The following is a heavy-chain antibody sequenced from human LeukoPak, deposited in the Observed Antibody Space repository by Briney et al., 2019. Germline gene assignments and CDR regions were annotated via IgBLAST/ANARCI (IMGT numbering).Heavy chain of an antibody. Sequence: GASVKVSCKASGFTFTSSAMQWVRQARGQRLEWIGWIVVGSGNTNYAQKFQERVTITGDMSTSTAYMELSSLRSEDTAVYYCAALSSIAAAGAFDYWGQGTLVTVSS. J-gene: IGHJ4*02. CDR1: GFTFTSSA. CDR3: AALSSIAAAGAFDY. D-gene: IGHD6-13*01. CDR2: IVVGSGNT. V-gene: IGHV1-58*02.